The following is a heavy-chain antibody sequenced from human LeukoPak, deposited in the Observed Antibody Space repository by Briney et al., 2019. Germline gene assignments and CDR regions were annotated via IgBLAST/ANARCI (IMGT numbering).Heavy chain of an antibody. CDR3: AKKGSGSYLYYFDY. D-gene: IGHD3-10*01. CDR2: ISGSGGST. J-gene: IGHJ4*02. CDR1: GFTLSNYV. V-gene: IGHV3-23*01. Sequence: GGSLTLSCAPSGFTLSNYVMPWVRQAPGKGLEWVSEISGSGGSTYYADSVKGRFTISRDNSKNTLYLQMNSLRAEDTAVYYCAKKGSGSYLYYFDYWGQGTLVTVSS.